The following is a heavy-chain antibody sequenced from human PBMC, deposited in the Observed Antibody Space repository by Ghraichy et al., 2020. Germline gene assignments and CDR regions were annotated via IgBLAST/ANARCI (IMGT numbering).Heavy chain of an antibody. V-gene: IGHV3-30*18. CDR3: AKGLTKGQWLVLEMDYFDY. J-gene: IGHJ4*02. CDR1: GFTFSSYG. Sequence: LSLTCAASGFTFSSYGMHWVRQAPGKGLEWVAVISYGGSYKYYADSVKGRFTISRDNSKNTLDLQMNSLRADDTAVYYCAKGLTKGQWLVLEMDYFDYWGQGTLVTVSS. CDR2: ISYGGSYK. D-gene: IGHD6-19*01.